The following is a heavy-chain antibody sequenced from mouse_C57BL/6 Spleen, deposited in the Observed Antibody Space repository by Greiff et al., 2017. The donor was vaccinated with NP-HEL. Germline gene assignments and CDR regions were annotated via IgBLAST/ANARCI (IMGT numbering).Heavy chain of an antibody. CDR2: ILPGSGST. Sequence: VQLQQSGAELMKPGASVKLSCKATGYTFTGYWIEWVKQRPGHGLEWIGEILPGSGSTNYHAKFKGKATFTADTSSNTAYMQLSSLTTEDSAIYYCARRIMGLRPPFDYWGQGTTLTVSS. J-gene: IGHJ2*01. CDR3: ARRIMGLRPPFDY. D-gene: IGHD2-4*01. CDR1: GYTFTGYW. V-gene: IGHV1-9*01.